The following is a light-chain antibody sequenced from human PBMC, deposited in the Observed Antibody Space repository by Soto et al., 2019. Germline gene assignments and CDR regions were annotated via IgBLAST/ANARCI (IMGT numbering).Light chain of an antibody. J-gene: IGLJ2*01. CDR1: SSDVGGYNY. V-gene: IGLV2-14*03. CDR2: DVS. CDR3: SSYRNSDTVV. Sequence: QSALTQPASVSGSPGQSITISCTGTSSDVGGYNYVSWYQQHPGKAPKLRIYDVSNRPSGVSNRFSGSKSGNTASLTISGLQAEDEASYYCSSYRNSDTVVFGGGTKVTVL.